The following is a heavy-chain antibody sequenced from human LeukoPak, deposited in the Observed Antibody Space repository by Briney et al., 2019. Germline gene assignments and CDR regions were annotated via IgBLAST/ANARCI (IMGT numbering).Heavy chain of an antibody. CDR1: GYIFTNYW. D-gene: IGHD6-13*01. CDR2: IDPSDSYT. CDR3: VRQGTHIAAAGIDY. J-gene: IGHJ4*02. Sequence: GESLKISCKGCGYIFTNYWISWVRQMPGKGLEWMGRIDPSDSYTNYSPSFQGHVTISADTSIGTAYLQWSSLKASDTAMYYCVRQGTHIAAAGIDYWGQGTLVTVSS. V-gene: IGHV5-10-1*01.